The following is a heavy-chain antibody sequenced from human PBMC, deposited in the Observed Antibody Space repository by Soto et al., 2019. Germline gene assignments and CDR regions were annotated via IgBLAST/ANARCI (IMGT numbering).Heavy chain of an antibody. V-gene: IGHV4-31*03. D-gene: IGHD3-22*01. CDR1: CYSCSSNNYY. CDR3: ARDVNDSSGSQGFDY. CDR2: IHYSGDS. J-gene: IGHJ4*02. Sequence: TLSLTGTVICYSCSSNNYYWSWILQRPGKGLEWIGYIHYSGDSYDNPSLTSRITMSMDVSKNQFSLNLRSVTAADTAIYYCARDVNDSSGSQGFDYWGQGTLVTVSS.